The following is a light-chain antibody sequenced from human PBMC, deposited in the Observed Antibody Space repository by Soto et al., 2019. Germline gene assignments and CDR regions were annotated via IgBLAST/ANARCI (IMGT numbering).Light chain of an antibody. Sequence: QSALNQPRSVSGSPGQSVTFSCTGTSSDVGGFDYVSWVQQHPGKVPKLMIYDVSNPPSGVPDRFSGSKSGNTTSLTISGLQAEDDAEYYCCSYAGTFRGYVVGTGTEVTV. CDR3: CSYAGTFRGYV. V-gene: IGLV2-11*01. CDR2: DVS. J-gene: IGLJ1*01. CDR1: SSDVGGFDY.